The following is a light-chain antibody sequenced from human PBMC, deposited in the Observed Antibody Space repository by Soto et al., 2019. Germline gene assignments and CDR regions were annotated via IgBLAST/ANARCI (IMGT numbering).Light chain of an antibody. CDR1: QTIRSNY. Sequence: ETVLTQSPGTLSLSPGERATLSCRASQTIRSNYLAWYRQTPGQAPRLLIYGASNRATGIADRFSSSGSGTDFTLIISRLEPEDFALYYCQQYAGSPWTFGQGTKVEIK. CDR2: GAS. J-gene: IGKJ1*01. CDR3: QQYAGSPWT. V-gene: IGKV3-20*01.